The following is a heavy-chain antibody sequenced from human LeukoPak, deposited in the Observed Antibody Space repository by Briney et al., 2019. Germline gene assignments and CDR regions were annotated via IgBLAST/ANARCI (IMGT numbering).Heavy chain of an antibody. V-gene: IGHV4-39*07. D-gene: IGHD3-22*01. CDR3: ARILYYYDSKHDAFDI. CDR1: GGSISSSSYY. J-gene: IGHJ3*02. CDR2: IYYSGST. Sequence: SETLSLTCTVSGGSISSSSYYWGWIRQPPGKGLEWIGSIYYSGSTYYNPSLKSRVTISVDTSKNQFSLKLSSVTAADTAVYYCARILYYYDSKHDAFDIWGQGTMVTVSS.